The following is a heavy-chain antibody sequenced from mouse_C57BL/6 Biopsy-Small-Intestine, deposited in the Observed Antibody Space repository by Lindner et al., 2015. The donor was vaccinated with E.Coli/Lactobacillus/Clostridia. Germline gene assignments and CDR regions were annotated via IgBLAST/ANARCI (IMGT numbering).Heavy chain of an antibody. CDR3: ARSGQLNLPLDY. V-gene: IGHV1-66*01. CDR2: IFPGSGNS. CDR1: GYSFTTSY. D-gene: IGHD3-2*02. J-gene: IGHJ2*01. Sequence: VQLQESGPELVKPGASVKISCKASGYSFTTSYIRWVRQRPGQGLEWIGWIFPGSGNSKYNEKFKDKATLTADTSSTTAYMHLSSLTSEDSAVYYCARSGQLNLPLDYWGQGTTLTVSS.